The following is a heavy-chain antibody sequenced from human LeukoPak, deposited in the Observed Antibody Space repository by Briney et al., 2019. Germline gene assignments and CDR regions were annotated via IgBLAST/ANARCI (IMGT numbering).Heavy chain of an antibody. CDR3: AKGESASGSDHFDY. D-gene: IGHD3-10*01. Sequence: GRSLRLSCAASGFTFRRHGMHWVREAPGKGLEWVVVIWYDGSNKYYADSVEGRFTISRDNSKSTLYLEMNILRGEDTAVYYCAKGESASGSDHFDYWGQGTLATVSP. CDR2: IWYDGSNK. J-gene: IGHJ4*02. CDR1: GFTFRRHG. V-gene: IGHV3-33*06.